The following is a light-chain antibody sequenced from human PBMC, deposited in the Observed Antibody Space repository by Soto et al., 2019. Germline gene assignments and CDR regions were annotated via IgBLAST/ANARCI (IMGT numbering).Light chain of an antibody. CDR1: HSVNSH. CDR3: QQYKNWPL. CDR2: GAS. Sequence: MMMTQSPATVSVSPGERVTLSCRTSHSVNSHVAWYQQKPGQAPRLLLYGASTRATGIPVRFSGSGFGTEFTLTISSLQSEDFEVYYCQQYKNWPLFGQGTRLDIK. V-gene: IGKV3-15*01. J-gene: IGKJ5*01.